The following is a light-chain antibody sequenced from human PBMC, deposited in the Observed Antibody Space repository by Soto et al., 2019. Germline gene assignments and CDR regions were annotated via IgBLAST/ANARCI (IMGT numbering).Light chain of an antibody. CDR1: YNSRNS. CDR3: LQDLNDPWT. J-gene: IGKJ1*01. V-gene: IGKV1-6*01. CDR2: NXS. Sequence: MQMTQSPASLSTSVGVRFTISXRASYNSRNSLNCYQQKPGXAPKXXXANXSGLQRGGPSRLTGSGSDTAFTLTISSLQPEDFANYYALQDLNDPWTFGQGTKVDIK.